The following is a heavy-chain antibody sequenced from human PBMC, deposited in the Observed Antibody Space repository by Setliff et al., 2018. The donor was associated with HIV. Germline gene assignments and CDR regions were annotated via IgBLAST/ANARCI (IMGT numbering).Heavy chain of an antibody. CDR1: GGFITNDGYY. D-gene: IGHD3-16*01. V-gene: IGHV4-31*03. J-gene: IGHJ4*02. Sequence: SETLSLTCTVSGGFITNDGYYWTWIRHRPGKGLEWIGYIYFNGNTHYNPSLEGRVTMSVDTSKKQFSLMLTSVTAADTAVYYCARRPPYWGFDFWGQGTLVTVSS. CDR2: IYFNGNT. CDR3: ARRPPYWGFDF.